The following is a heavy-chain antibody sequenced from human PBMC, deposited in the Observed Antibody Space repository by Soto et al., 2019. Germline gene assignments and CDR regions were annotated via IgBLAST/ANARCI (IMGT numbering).Heavy chain of an antibody. D-gene: IGHD2-2*02. CDR1: GGSISSYY. V-gene: IGHV4-59*01. Sequence: TSETLSLTCTVSGGSISSYYWSWIRQPPGKGLEWIGYIYYSGSTNYNPSLKSRATISVDTSKNQFSLKLSSVTAAGTAVYYCARGVCSSTSCYTWFDYWGQGTLVTVSS. CDR2: IYYSGST. J-gene: IGHJ4*02. CDR3: ARGVCSSTSCYTWFDY.